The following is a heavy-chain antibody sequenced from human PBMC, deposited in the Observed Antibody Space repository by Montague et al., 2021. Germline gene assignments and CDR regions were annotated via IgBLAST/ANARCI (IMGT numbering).Heavy chain of an antibody. Sequence: LSLTCTVSGGSISGYWSWIRQPPGKGLEWLGYIYYTGTTKYNPSLRSRVTISVDTSKNQFSLKLSSVTAADTAVYYCARVDDHGHSDYWGQGTLVTVSS. CDR3: ARVDDHGHSDY. J-gene: IGHJ4*02. D-gene: IGHD1-1*01. CDR2: IYYTGTT. CDR1: GGSISGY. V-gene: IGHV4-59*12.